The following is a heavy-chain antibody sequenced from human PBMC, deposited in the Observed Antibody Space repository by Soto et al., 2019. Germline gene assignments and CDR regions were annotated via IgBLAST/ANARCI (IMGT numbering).Heavy chain of an antibody. CDR2: ISSDGYNK. CDR3: ATLGWGKAFGY. Sequence: GGSLRLSCEGSGFAFSSYGMHWVRQAPGKGLEWVALISSDGYNKDYTDSVKGRFTVSRDNSENTLYLQMNSLTTEDTAVYYCATLGWGKAFGYWGQGKLVTVSS. D-gene: IGHD7-27*01. CDR1: GFAFSSYG. J-gene: IGHJ4*02. V-gene: IGHV3-30-3*01.